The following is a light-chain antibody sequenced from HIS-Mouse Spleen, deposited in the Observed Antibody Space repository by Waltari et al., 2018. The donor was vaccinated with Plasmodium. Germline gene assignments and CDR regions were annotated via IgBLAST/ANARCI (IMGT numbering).Light chain of an antibody. Sequence: QSVLTQPPSVSAAPGQKVTIPCSGSSSNIGNNYVSWYQQLPGTAPKLLIYDNHKRPSGIPDRCSGSKSGTSATLGITGLQSGDEADDYCGTWDSSLSAGVVFGGGTKLTVL. CDR3: GTWDSSLSAGVV. V-gene: IGLV1-51*01. J-gene: IGLJ2*01. CDR1: SSNIGNNY. CDR2: DNH.